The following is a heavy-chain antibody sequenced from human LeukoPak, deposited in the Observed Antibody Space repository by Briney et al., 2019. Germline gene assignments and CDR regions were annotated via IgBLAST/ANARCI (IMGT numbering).Heavy chain of an antibody. Sequence: LGTSVKVSCKASGGTFSSYAISWVRQAPGQGLEWMGGIIPIFGTANYAQKFQGRVTITTDESTSTAYMELSSLRSENTAVYYCARSLAAALTHDAFDIWGQGTMVTVSS. J-gene: IGHJ3*02. V-gene: IGHV1-69*05. CDR1: GGTFSSYA. CDR2: IIPIFGTA. CDR3: ARSLAAALTHDAFDI. D-gene: IGHD6-13*01.